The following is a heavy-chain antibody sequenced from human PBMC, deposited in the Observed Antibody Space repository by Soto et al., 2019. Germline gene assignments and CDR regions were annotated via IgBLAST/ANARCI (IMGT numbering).Heavy chain of an antibody. CDR1: GGSFSGYY. D-gene: IGHD3-3*01. CDR3: ARVFGVARSPFDY. V-gene: IGHV4-34*01. CDR2: INHSGST. J-gene: IGHJ4*02. Sequence: SETLSLTCAVYGGSFSGYYWSWIRQPPGKGLEWIGEINHSGSTNYNPSLKSRVTISVDTSKNQFSLKLSSVTAADTAVYYCARVFGVARSPFDYWGQGTLVTV.